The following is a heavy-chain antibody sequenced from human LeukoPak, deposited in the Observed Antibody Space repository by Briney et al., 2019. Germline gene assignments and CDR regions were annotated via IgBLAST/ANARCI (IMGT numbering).Heavy chain of an antibody. D-gene: IGHD1-14*01. CDR1: GFTFSRYA. J-gene: IGHJ4*02. CDR3: AKISSSSEPDFDY. V-gene: IGHV3-33*06. CDR2: IWPDGSNK. Sequence: PGRTLRLSCAASGFTFSRYAMHWVRQAPGKGLEWVAFIWPDGSNKYYADSVRGRFTISRDNSKNTLHLEMNTVRAEDTALYYCAKISSSSEPDFDYRGQGTLVTVS.